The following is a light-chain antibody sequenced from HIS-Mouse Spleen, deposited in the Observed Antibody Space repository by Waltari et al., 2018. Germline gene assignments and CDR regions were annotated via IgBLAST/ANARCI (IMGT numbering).Light chain of an antibody. CDR1: QSLLHSNGYNY. V-gene: IGKV2-28*01. Sequence: DIVMTQSPLSLPVIPGEPASISCMPSQSLLHSNGYNYLDWYLQKPGQSPQLLIYLGSNRASGVPDRFSGSGSGTDFTLKISRVEAEDVGVYYCMQDRQTHIFTFGPGTKVDIK. CDR3: MQDRQTHIFT. J-gene: IGKJ3*01. CDR2: LGS.